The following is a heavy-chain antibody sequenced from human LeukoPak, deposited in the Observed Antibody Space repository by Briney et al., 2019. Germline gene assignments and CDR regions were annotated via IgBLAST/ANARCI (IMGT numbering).Heavy chain of an antibody. CDR1: GGSFSGYY. CDR3: ARKRERIVGATTPWYFDL. V-gene: IGHV4-34*01. CDR2: INHSGST. D-gene: IGHD1-26*01. J-gene: IGHJ2*01. Sequence: PSETLSLTCAVYGGSFSGYYWSWIRQPPGKGLEWIGEINHSGSTNYNPSLKSRVTISVDTSKNQFSLKLSSVTAADTAVYYCARKRERIVGATTPWYFDLWGRGTLVTVSS.